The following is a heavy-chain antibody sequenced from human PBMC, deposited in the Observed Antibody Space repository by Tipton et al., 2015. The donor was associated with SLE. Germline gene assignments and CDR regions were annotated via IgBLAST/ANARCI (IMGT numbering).Heavy chain of an antibody. CDR3: ARLVGGYAR. CDR2: IYYNGGT. J-gene: IGHJ4*02. V-gene: IGHV4-39*01. CDR1: GASISSSDYS. D-gene: IGHD5-12*01. Sequence: TLSLTCNVYGASISSSDYSWGWMRQPPGEGLEWIGPIYYNGGTHSNPSLKSRVIISEDTSRTQLSLKFISVTAADTAVYFCARLVGGYARWGQGTLVTVSS.